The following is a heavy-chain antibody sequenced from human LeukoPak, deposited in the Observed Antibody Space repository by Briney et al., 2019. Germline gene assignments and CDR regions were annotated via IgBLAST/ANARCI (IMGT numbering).Heavy chain of an antibody. V-gene: IGHV1-46*01. CDR1: GYTFTSYY. Sequence: ASVKVSCKASGYTFTSYYMHWVRQAPGQGLEWMGIINPSGGSTSYAQKFQGRVTMTRDTSTSTVYMELSSLRSEDTAVYYCARDSAMVRGVIAYYFDYWGQGTLVTVSS. J-gene: IGHJ4*02. CDR3: ARDSAMVRGVIAYYFDY. CDR2: INPSGGST. D-gene: IGHD3-10*01.